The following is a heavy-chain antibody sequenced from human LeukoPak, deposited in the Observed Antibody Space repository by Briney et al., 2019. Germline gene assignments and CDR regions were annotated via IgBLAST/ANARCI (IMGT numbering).Heavy chain of an antibody. CDR2: INHSGST. V-gene: IGHV4-34*01. Sequence: PSETLSLTCTVSGGSISSYYWSWIRQPPGKGLEWIGEINHSGSTNYNPSLKSRVTISVDTSKNQFSLKLSSVTAADTAVYYCVRGRRSAVPRFDYWGQGTLVTVSS. D-gene: IGHD2-2*01. CDR3: VRGRRSAVPRFDY. CDR1: GGSISSYY. J-gene: IGHJ4*02.